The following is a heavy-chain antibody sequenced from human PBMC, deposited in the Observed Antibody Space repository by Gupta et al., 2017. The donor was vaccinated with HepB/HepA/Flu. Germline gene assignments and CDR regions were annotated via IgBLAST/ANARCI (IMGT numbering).Heavy chain of an antibody. Sequence: QVQLQQWGAGLLKPSETLSLTCALYGGSFSGYYWSWIRQPPGKGLEWIVEINHSGSTNYNPSLKSRVTISVDTSKNQFSLKLRSVTAAETAVYYCARGCTMIVPYYFDYWGQGTLVTVSS. CDR1: GGSFSGYY. CDR3: ARGCTMIVPYYFDY. J-gene: IGHJ4*02. CDR2: INHSGST. D-gene: IGHD3-22*01. V-gene: IGHV4-34*01.